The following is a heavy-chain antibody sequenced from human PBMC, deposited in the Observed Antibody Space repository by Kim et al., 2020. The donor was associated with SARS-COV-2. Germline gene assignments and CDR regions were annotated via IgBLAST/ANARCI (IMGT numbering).Heavy chain of an antibody. CDR2: INGGSGDT. CDR1: GYIFTNYH. J-gene: IGHJ1*01. D-gene: IGHD6-19*01. CDR3: VRVAVTGTGYFQR. V-gene: IGHV1-3*01. Sequence: ASVKVSCKASGYIFTNYHLHWLRQAPGQRLEWMGCINGGSGDTKYSQKFQGRVLFTRDTSASTVYMELSSLRSEDAAIFYCVRVAVTGTGYFQRWGQGTLVTGTS.